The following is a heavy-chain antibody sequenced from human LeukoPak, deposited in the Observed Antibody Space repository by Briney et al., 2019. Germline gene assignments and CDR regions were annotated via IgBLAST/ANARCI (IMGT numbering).Heavy chain of an antibody. D-gene: IGHD6-13*01. V-gene: IGHV3-21*01. J-gene: IGHJ5*02. Sequence: GGSLRLSCAASGFTFSSYSMNWVRQAPGKGLEWVSSISSSSSYIYYADSAKGRFTISRDNAKNSLYLQMNSLRAEDTAVYYCARDSRPTGVRSWYPAWGQGTLVTVSS. CDR1: GFTFSSYS. CDR2: ISSSSSYI. CDR3: ARDSRPTGVRSWYPA.